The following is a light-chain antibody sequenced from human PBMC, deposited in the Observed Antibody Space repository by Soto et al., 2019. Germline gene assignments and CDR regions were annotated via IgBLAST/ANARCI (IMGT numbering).Light chain of an antibody. CDR3: QQYGTSLQVT. J-gene: IGKJ5*01. V-gene: IGKV3-20*01. Sequence: VLTQSPGTLSLSPGDRATFSCRATQSVGDIYLAWYQQKAGQAPRLLIHGTSRRATGIPDRFSVSRPGRDFNLTISRLEAEDFAMYYCQQYGTSLQVTFGQGTRLEI. CDR1: QSVGDIY. CDR2: GTS.